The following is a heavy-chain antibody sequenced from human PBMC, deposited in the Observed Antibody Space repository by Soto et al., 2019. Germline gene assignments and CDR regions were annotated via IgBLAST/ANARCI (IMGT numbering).Heavy chain of an antibody. J-gene: IGHJ4*02. CDR3: ARGQRYFDWLLWAFDY. CDR1: GGSFIGYY. Sequence: PSETLSLTCAVYGGSFIGYYWIFIRHPPFKGLEWIGEINHSGSTNYNPSLKSRVTISVDTSKNQFSLKLSSVTAADTAVYYCARGQRYFDWLLWAFDYWGQGTLVTVSS. CDR2: INHSGST. V-gene: IGHV4-34*01. D-gene: IGHD3-9*01.